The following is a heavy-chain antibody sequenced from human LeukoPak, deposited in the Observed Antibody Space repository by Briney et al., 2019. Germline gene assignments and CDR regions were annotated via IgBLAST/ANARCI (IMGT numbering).Heavy chain of an antibody. CDR2: IIPIFGTA. CDR3: ARDLGYCSGGSCWDAFDI. V-gene: IGHV1-69*06. J-gene: IGHJ3*02. CDR1: GGTFSSYA. Sequence: ASVKVSCKASGGTFSSYAISWVRQAPGQGLEWMGGIIPIFGTANYAQKFQGRVTITADKSTSTAYMELSSLRSEDTAVYYCARDLGYCSGGSCWDAFDIWGQGTMVTVSS. D-gene: IGHD2-15*01.